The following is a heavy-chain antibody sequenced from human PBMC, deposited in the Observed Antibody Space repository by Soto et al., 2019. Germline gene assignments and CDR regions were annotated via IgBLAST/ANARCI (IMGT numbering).Heavy chain of an antibody. D-gene: IGHD3-22*01. V-gene: IGHV5-51*01. CDR1: GYSFTSYW. Sequence: GESLKISCKCSGYSFTSYWIGWVRQMPGKGLEWMGIIYPGDSDTRYSPSFQGQVTISADKSISTAYLQWSSLKASDTAMYYCARFTTASSPSYYYGMDVWGQGTTVTVSS. J-gene: IGHJ6*02. CDR2: IYPGDSDT. CDR3: ARFTTASSPSYYYGMDV.